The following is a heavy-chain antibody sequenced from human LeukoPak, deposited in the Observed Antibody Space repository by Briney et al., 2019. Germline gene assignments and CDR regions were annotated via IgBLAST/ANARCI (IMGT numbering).Heavy chain of an antibody. D-gene: IGHD4-23*01. J-gene: IGHJ3*02. CDR1: GFTFDDYG. CDR2: ISGSGGST. Sequence: PGGSLRLSCAASGFTFDDYGLSWVRQAPGKGLEWVSAISGSGGSTYYADSVKGRFTISRDNSKNTLYLQMNSLRAEDTAVYYCAKDLYGGNRWGAFDIWGQGTMVTVSS. V-gene: IGHV3-23*01. CDR3: AKDLYGGNRWGAFDI.